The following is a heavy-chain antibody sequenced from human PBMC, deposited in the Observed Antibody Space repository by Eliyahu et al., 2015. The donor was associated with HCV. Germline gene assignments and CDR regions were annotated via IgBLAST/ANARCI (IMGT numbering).Heavy chain of an antibody. D-gene: IGHD2-2*01. CDR1: GFXFSNAW. V-gene: IGHV3-15*01. J-gene: IGHJ5*02. Sequence: EVQLVESGGGLVKPGGSXRLSCAASGFXFSNAWXSWVRQAXGKGLEWVXRIKSKTDGGTTDYAAPVKGRFTISRXDSKNTLYXQMNSLKTEDTAVYYCTTXTRANWFDPWGQGTLVTVSS. CDR3: TTXTRANWFDP. CDR2: IKSKTDGGTT.